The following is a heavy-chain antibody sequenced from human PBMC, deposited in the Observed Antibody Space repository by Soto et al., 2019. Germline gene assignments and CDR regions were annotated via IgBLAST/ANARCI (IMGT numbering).Heavy chain of an antibody. CDR2: INHSGST. J-gene: IGHJ4*02. D-gene: IGHD3-10*01. V-gene: IGHV4-34*01. CDR1: GGSFSGYY. Sequence: SETLSLTCAVYGGSFSGYYWTWIRQPPGKGLEWIGEINHSGSTNYNPSLKSRVTISVDTSKNQFSLKLTSVTAADTAVYYCASCPQNCITSSPCCLFFDYWGQGTLVTV. CDR3: ASCPQNCITSSPCCLFFDY.